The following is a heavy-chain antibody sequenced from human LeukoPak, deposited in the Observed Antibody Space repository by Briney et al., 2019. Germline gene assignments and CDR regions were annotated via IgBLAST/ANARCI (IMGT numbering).Heavy chain of an antibody. CDR1: GFTFSSYS. CDR2: ISSSSSTI. Sequence: GGSLRLSCAASGFTFSSYSMNWVRQAPGKGLEWVSYISSSSSTIYYADSVKGRFTISRDNAKNSLYLQMNSLRAEDTAVYYCAREIEPRAGFRYYFDYWGQGTLVTVSS. CDR3: AREIEPRAGFRYYFDY. V-gene: IGHV3-48*04. J-gene: IGHJ4*02. D-gene: IGHD1-14*01.